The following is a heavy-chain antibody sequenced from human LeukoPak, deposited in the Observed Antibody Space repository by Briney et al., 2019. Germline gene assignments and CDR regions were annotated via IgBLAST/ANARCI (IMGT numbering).Heavy chain of an antibody. CDR1: GFTFSSYG. J-gene: IGHJ4*02. D-gene: IGHD3-22*01. Sequence: PGRSLRLSCAASGFTFSSYGMHWVRQAPGKGLEWVAVIWYDGSNKYYADSVKGRFTISRDNSKNTLYLQMNSLRAEDTAVYYCAKRGTYYYDSSGYYCLDYWGQGTLVTVSS. V-gene: IGHV3-33*06. CDR3: AKRGTYYYDSSGYYCLDY. CDR2: IWYDGSNK.